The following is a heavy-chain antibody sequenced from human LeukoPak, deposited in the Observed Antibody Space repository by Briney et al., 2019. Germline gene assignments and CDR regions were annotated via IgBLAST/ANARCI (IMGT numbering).Heavy chain of an antibody. CDR1: GASFSSYY. J-gene: IGHJ5*02. CDR2: INHSGST. CDR3: ARVESGFDP. V-gene: IGHV4-34*01. Sequence: QPSETLSLTCAVYGASFSSYYCSWIRQPPGKGLEWIGEINHSGSTNYNPSLKSRVTISVDTSKNQLSLKLSSVTAADTAVYYCARVESGFDPWGQGTLVTVSS.